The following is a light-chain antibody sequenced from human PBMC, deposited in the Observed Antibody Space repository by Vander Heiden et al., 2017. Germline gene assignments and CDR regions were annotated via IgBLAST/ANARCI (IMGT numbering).Light chain of an antibody. J-gene: IGKJ1*01. V-gene: IGKV1-39*01. CDR3: QQSDSTLWT. CDR2: AAS. Sequence: DIQMTQSPSSLSASVGDRVTITCRASQSISSYLNWYQQKPGKAPNLLIFAASSLQSGVPSRFSGSGSGTDFTLTISRLQPEDFATYYCQQSDSTLWTFGQGTKVEIK. CDR1: QSISSY.